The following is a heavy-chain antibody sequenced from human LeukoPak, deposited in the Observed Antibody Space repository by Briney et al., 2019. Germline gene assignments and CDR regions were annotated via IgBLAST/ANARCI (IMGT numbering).Heavy chain of an antibody. J-gene: IGHJ4*02. V-gene: IGHV3-30*04. CDR1: GFTFSSYP. D-gene: IGHD6-19*01. CDR2: ISYDGTNK. CDR3: AKDRGYNSGRGPIDY. Sequence: PGGSLRLSCAASGFTFSSYPMHWVRQAPGKGLEWVAVISYDGTNKYYADSVKGRFTISRDNSKNTLYLQMNSLRAEDTAVYYCAKDRGYNSGRGPIDYWGQGTLVTVSS.